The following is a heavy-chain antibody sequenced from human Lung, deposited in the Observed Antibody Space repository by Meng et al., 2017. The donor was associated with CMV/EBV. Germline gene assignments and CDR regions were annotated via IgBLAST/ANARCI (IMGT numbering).Heavy chain of an antibody. V-gene: IGHV1-2*02. CDR1: GYTFSDYH. Sequence: SXXVSXXGSGYTFSDYHIHWVRQAPGQGLEWMGWIKPKTGDTKYGPKFQGRVTMTRDTAITTAYMEVSRLTPDDTAVYFFARGARGIMWNLFTDFWGQGALVTVSS. CDR2: IKPKTGDT. J-gene: IGHJ4*02. CDR3: ARGARGIMWNLFTDF. D-gene: IGHD1-7*01.